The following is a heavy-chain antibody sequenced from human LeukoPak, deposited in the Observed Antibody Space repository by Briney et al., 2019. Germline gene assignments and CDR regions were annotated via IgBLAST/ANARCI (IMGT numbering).Heavy chain of an antibody. Sequence: GGSLRLSCAASGFTFSSYAISWVRQAPGKGLEWVSAISGSGGSTYYADSVKGRFTISRDNSKNTLYLQMNSLRAEDTAVYYCAKVRAGTDYYGMDVWGQGSTVTVSS. CDR1: GFTFSSYA. V-gene: IGHV3-23*01. D-gene: IGHD3-10*01. CDR3: AKVRAGTDYYGMDV. J-gene: IGHJ6*02. CDR2: ISGSGGST.